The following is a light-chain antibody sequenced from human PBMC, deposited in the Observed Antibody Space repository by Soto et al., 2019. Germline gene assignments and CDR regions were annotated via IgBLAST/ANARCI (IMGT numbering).Light chain of an antibody. CDR1: SSNIGAGYD. J-gene: IGLJ2*01. V-gene: IGLV1-40*01. CDR3: QSYDSSLSGYGV. CDR2: GNS. Sequence: QLVLTQPPSVSGAPGQRVTISCTGSSSNIGAGYDVHWYQQLPGTAPKLLIYGNSNRPSGVPDRFSGSKSGTSASLAITVLQAEDEADYDCQSYDSSLSGYGVFGGGTKLTVL.